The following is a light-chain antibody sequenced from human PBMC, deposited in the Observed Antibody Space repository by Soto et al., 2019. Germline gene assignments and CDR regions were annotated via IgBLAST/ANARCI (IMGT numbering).Light chain of an antibody. CDR3: QQRSNWRIT. J-gene: IGKJ5*01. CDR1: QSVSSY. V-gene: IGKV3-11*01. CDR2: DAS. Sequence: EIVLTQSPATLSLSPGERATLSCRASQSVSSYLAWYQQKPGQAPRLLIYDASNRATGIPARFSGSGSGTDFTLTISSREPEDCAVYYCQQRSNWRITFGQGTRLEIK.